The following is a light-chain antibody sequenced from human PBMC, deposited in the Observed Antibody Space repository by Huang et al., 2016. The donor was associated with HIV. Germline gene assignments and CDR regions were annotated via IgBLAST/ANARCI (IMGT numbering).Light chain of an antibody. CDR2: KAS. J-gene: IGKJ2*01. CDR1: QSISSW. Sequence: DIQMTQSPSTLSASVRDRVTITCRATQSISSWLAWYQQKPGKAPKLLIYKASSLESGVPSRCSGSGSGTEFTLTISSLQPDDSATYYCQQYNSYPYTFGQGTKLEIK. CDR3: QQYNSYPYT. V-gene: IGKV1-5*03.